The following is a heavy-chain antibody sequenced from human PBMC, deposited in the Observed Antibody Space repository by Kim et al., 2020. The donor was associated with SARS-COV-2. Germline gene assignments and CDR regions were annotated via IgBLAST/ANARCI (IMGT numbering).Heavy chain of an antibody. CDR3: AGDATRGGGNDY. Sequence: KYYVDSVKGRFTISRDNAKNSLYLQMNSLRAEDTAVYYCAGDATRGGGNDYWGQGTLVTVSS. V-gene: IGHV3-7*03. CDR2: K. D-gene: IGHD2-21*01. J-gene: IGHJ4*02.